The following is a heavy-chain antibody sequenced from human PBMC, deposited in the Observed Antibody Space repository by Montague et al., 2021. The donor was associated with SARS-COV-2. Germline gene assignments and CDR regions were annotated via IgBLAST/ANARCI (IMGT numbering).Heavy chain of an antibody. J-gene: IGHJ5*02. D-gene: IGHD3-3*01. V-gene: IGHV4-61*02. CDR3: AREGDYYDFWSGYYWAYWFDP. Sequence: TLSLTCTVSGGSISSGSYYWSWIRQPAGKGLEWIGRIYISGSTNYXXXLKSRVTISVDTSKNQFSLKLSSVTAADTAVYYCAREGDYYDFWSGYYWAYWFDPWGQGTLVTVSS. CDR1: GGSISSGSYY. CDR2: IYISGST.